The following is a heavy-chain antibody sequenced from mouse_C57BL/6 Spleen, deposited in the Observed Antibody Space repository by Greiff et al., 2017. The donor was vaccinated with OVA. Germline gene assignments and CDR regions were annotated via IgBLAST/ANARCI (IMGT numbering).Heavy chain of an antibody. D-gene: IGHD2-3*01. J-gene: IGHJ4*01. V-gene: IGHV1-59*01. CDR1: GYTFTSYW. CDR3: ARRGYDGYYSYAMDY. CDR2: IDPSDSYT. Sequence: QVQLQQPGAELVRPGTSVKLSCKASGYTFTSYWMHWVKQRPGQGLEWIGVIDPSDSYTNYNQKFKGKATLTVDASSSTAYMQLSSLTSEDSAVYYCARRGYDGYYSYAMDYWGQGTSVTVSS.